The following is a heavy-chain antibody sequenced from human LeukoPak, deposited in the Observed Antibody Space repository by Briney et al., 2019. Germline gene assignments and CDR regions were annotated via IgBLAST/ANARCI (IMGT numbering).Heavy chain of an antibody. Sequence: GGSLRLSCAASGFTFSSYAMSWVRQAPGKGLEWVSAISGSGGSTYYADSVKGRFTISRDNSKNTLYLQMNSLRAEDTAVYYCAKRRYNWNDVAYGMDVWGQGTTVTVSS. J-gene: IGHJ6*02. CDR3: AKRRYNWNDVAYGMDV. D-gene: IGHD1-20*01. V-gene: IGHV3-23*01. CDR2: ISGSGGST. CDR1: GFTFSSYA.